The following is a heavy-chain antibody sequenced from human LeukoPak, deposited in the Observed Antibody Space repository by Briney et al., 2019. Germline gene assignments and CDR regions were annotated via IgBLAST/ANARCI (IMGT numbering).Heavy chain of an antibody. CDR1: GFTFSSYS. V-gene: IGHV3-21*01. J-gene: IGHJ4*02. D-gene: IGHD2-15*01. CDR3: AKGTGYCSGGSCYFDY. Sequence: PGGSLRLSCAASGFTFSSYSMNWVRQAPGKGLEWVSSISSSSSYIYYADSVKGRFTISRDNAKNSLYLQMNSLRAEDTAVYYCAKGTGYCSGGSCYFDYWGQGTLVTVSS. CDR2: ISSSSSYI.